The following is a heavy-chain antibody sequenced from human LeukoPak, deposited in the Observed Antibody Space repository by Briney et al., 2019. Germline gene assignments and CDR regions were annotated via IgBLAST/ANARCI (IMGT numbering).Heavy chain of an antibody. V-gene: IGHV4-34*01. Sequence: SETLSLTCAVYGGSFSGYYWSWIRQPPGKGLEWIGEINHSGSTNYNPSLKSRVTISVDTSKNQFSLKLSSVTAADTAVYYCARGSHYYDSSGYYFDYWGQGTLVIVSS. J-gene: IGHJ4*02. CDR2: INHSGST. D-gene: IGHD3-22*01. CDR1: GGSFSGYY. CDR3: ARGSHYYDSSGYYFDY.